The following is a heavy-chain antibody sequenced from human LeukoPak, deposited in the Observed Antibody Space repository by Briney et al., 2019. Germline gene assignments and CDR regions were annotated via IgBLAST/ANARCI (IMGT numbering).Heavy chain of an antibody. Sequence: ASVKVSCKASGYTSTSYGISWVRQAPGQGLEWMGWISAYNGNTNYAQKLQGRVTMTTDTSTSTAYMELRSLRSDDTAVYYCARDSLTMIVVVGDYWGQGTLVTVSS. J-gene: IGHJ4*02. CDR3: ARDSLTMIVVVGDY. D-gene: IGHD3-22*01. CDR2: ISAYNGNT. CDR1: GYTSTSYG. V-gene: IGHV1-18*01.